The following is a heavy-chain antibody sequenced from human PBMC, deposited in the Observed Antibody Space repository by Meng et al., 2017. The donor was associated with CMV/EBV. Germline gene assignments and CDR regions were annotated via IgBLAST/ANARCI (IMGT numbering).Heavy chain of an antibody. V-gene: IGHV4-34*01. CDR3: ARESYSSGWYSFDY. D-gene: IGHD6-19*01. CDR2: INHSGST. Sequence: SETLSLTCAVYGGSFSGYYWSWIRQPPGKGLEWIGEINHSGSTNYNPSLKSRVTISVDTSKNQFSLKLSSVTAEDTAVYYCARESYSSGWYSFDYWGQGTLVTVSS. CDR1: GGSFSGYY. J-gene: IGHJ4*02.